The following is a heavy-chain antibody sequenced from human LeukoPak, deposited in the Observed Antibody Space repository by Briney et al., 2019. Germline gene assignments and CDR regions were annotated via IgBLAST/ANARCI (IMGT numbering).Heavy chain of an antibody. D-gene: IGHD3-10*01. V-gene: IGHV3-30*18. CDR2: ISNDGNNK. CDR3: AKPYYYGSGANYFDY. J-gene: IGHJ4*02. CDR1: EFTFNSYG. Sequence: PGRSLRLSCAASEFTFNSYGMHWVRQAPGKGLEWVAVISNDGNNKYYADSVKGRFTISRDSSKNTLFLQMNSLRAEDTAVYYCAKPYYYGSGANYFDYWGQGTLVTVSS.